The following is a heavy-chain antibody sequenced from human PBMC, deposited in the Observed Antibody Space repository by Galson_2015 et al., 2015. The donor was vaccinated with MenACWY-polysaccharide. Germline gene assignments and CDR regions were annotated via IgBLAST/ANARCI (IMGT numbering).Heavy chain of an antibody. CDR1: GFSLGAWY. CDR3: ARGHYGLDV. J-gene: IGHJ6*02. Sequence: SLRLSCAASGFSLGAWYMSWLRQAPGKGLEWLSYISKSGDSIYYGDSVKGRFAISRDNAKNSLYLQLNSPEVEDTAIYYCARGHYGLDVWGQWTTVTVSS. CDR2: ISKSGDSI. V-gene: IGHV3-11*01.